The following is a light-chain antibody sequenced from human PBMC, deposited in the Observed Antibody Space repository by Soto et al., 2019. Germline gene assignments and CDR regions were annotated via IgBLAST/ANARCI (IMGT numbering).Light chain of an antibody. J-gene: IGKJ5*01. CDR2: GAS. V-gene: IGKV3-20*01. Sequence: ETVLTQSPGTLYFSPGERATLSCRASQSVGNSHVAWYQQRRGLPPRLLIYGASNRATGIPDRFSGSGSGADFTLTISRLEPEDFAVYFCHQYGNSPPGTFGQGTRLDLK. CDR1: QSVGNSH. CDR3: HQYGNSPPGT.